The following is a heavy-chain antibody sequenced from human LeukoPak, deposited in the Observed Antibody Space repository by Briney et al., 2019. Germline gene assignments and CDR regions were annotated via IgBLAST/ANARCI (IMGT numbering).Heavy chain of an antibody. CDR1: GFTFSTYG. CDR3: AKDLPHQYYYDSSGYLDY. J-gene: IGHJ4*02. V-gene: IGHV3-30*18. D-gene: IGHD3-22*01. Sequence: GRSLRLSCAASGFTFSTYGMHWVRQAPGKGLEWVAVISYDGSNKYYADSVKGRFTISRDNSKNTLYLQMNSLRAEDTAVYYCAKDLPHQYYYDSSGYLDYWGQGTLVTVSS. CDR2: ISYDGSNK.